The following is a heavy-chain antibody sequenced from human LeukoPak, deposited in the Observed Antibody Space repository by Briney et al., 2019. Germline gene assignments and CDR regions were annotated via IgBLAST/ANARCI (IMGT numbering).Heavy chain of an antibody. J-gene: IGHJ4*02. CDR1: GGTFSSYA. D-gene: IGHD2-2*02. V-gene: IGHV1-69*05. CDR2: IIPIFGTA. CDR3: ASRLGYCSSTSCYTEFDY. Sequence: ASVKVSCKASGGTFSSYAISWVRQAPGQGLEWMGGIIPIFGTANYAQEFQGRVTITTDESTSTAYMELSSLRSEDTAVYYCASRLGYCSSTSCYTEFDYWGQGTLVTVSS.